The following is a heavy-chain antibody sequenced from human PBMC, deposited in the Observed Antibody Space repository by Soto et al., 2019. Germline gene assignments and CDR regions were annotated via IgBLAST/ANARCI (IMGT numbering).Heavy chain of an antibody. Sequence: GGSLRLSCAASGFTFSNAWMSWVRQSPGKGLEWVGRIKSKTDGGTTDYAAPVKGRFTISRDDSKNTLYLQMNSLKTENTAVYYCTTIPSSGWGYYYYYGMDVWGQGTTVTVSS. D-gene: IGHD6-19*01. CDR3: TTIPSSGWGYYYYYGMDV. V-gene: IGHV3-15*01. J-gene: IGHJ6*02. CDR2: IKSKTDGGTT. CDR1: GFTFSNAW.